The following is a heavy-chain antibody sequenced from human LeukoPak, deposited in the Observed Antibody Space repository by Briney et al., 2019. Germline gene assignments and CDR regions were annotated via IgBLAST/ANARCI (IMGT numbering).Heavy chain of an antibody. CDR2: ISYDGGNK. Sequence: GGSLRLSCAASGFTFSSYGIHWVRQAPGKGLEWVAVISYDGGNKYYADSVKGRFTISRDNSKNTLYLQMNSLRAEDTAVYYCAKLRDDHYKYYFDYWGQGTLVTVSS. J-gene: IGHJ4*02. CDR1: GFTFSSYG. V-gene: IGHV3-30*18. D-gene: IGHD5-12*01. CDR3: AKLRDDHYKYYFDY.